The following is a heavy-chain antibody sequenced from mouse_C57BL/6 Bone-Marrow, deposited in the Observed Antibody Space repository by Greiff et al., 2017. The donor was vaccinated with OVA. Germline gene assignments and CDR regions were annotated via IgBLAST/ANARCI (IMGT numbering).Heavy chain of an antibody. CDR2: IYPGGGYT. CDR1: GYTFTNYW. J-gene: IGHJ3*01. Sequence: VQLQESGAELVRPGTSVKMSCKASGYTFTNYWIGWAKQRPGHGLEWIGDIYPGGGYTNYNEKCKGKATLTADKSSSTAYMQFSSLTSEDSAIYYCAVDSSGRSFAYWGQVTLVTVSA. D-gene: IGHD3-2*02. V-gene: IGHV1-63*01. CDR3: AVDSSGRSFAY.